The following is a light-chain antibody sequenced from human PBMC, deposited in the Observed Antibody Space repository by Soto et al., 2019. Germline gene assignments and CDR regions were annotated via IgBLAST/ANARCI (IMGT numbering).Light chain of an antibody. CDR3: PHYNSYSEA. Sequence: DVQMTQSPSTVSGSVGDRVTITCRASQTISSWLAWYQQKPGKAPKLLIYKASTLKSGVPSRFSGSGSGTEFTLTISSLQPDDFATYYCPHYNSYSEAFGQGTKVDI. J-gene: IGKJ1*01. CDR2: KAS. CDR1: QTISSW. V-gene: IGKV1-5*03.